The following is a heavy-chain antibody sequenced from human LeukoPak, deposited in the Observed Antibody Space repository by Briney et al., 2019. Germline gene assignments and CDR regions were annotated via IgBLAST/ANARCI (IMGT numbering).Heavy chain of an antibody. Sequence: GGSLRLSCAGSGFTFSSYAMSWVRQAPGKGLEWVSAISGSGADTYYADSVKGRFTISRDNSKNTLFLQMSSLRAEDSAVYYCAKDTTAHTVTAHYFDYWGQGSLVTVSS. D-gene: IGHD4-17*01. J-gene: IGHJ4*02. CDR1: GFTFSSYA. V-gene: IGHV3-23*01. CDR3: AKDTTAHTVTAHYFDY. CDR2: ISGSGADT.